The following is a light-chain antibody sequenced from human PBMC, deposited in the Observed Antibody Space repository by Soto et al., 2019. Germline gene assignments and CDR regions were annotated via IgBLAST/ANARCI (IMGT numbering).Light chain of an antibody. CDR1: QSVSNN. V-gene: IGKV3-15*01. CDR3: QQYNNWPLT. Sequence: EVVLTQSPVLLSVSPGERATLSCRASQSVSNNLAWYQQRPGQAPRLLIYGASTGATGIPARFSGSGSGTEFTLTISSLQSEDVQVYYCQQYNNWPLTFGGGTKVEIK. CDR2: GAS. J-gene: IGKJ4*01.